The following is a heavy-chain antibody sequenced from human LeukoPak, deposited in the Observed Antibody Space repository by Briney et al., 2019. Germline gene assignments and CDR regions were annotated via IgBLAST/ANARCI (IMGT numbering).Heavy chain of an antibody. J-gene: IGHJ4*02. Sequence: GRYLSLCCPSSGLTFNDNAMYWARQGPGKGLEWVSGISASGGGTYYADSVKGRFTISRDNSRSKVFLQMSSLKAEDTAVYYCAKAPHCPKEVCRYFDYWGQGILVTVSS. CDR3: AKAPHCPKEVCRYFDY. CDR1: GLTFNDNA. D-gene: IGHD2-8*01. V-gene: IGHV3-23*01. CDR2: ISASGGGT.